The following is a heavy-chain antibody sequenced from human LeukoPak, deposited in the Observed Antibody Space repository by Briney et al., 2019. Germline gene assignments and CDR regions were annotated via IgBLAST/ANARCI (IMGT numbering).Heavy chain of an antibody. CDR2: ISYDGSNK. V-gene: IGHV3-30-3*01. Sequence: PGRSLRLSCAASGFTFSSYAMHWVRQAPGKGLAWVAVISYDGSNKYYADSVKGRFTISRDNSKNTLYLQMNSLRAEDTAVYYCARDLYCSSTSCYPLYYFDYWGQGTLVTVSS. D-gene: IGHD2-2*01. CDR3: ARDLYCSSTSCYPLYYFDY. J-gene: IGHJ4*02. CDR1: GFTFSSYA.